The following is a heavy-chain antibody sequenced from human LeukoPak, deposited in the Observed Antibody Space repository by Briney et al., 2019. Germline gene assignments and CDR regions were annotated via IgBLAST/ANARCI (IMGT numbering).Heavy chain of an antibody. CDR2: INPDSGGT. V-gene: IGHV1-2*02. Sequence: ASVKVSCKASGYTFTGYYMHWVRQAPGQGLEWMGWINPDSGGTNYAQKFQGRVTMTRDTSISTVYMELSRLRSDDTAVYYCARHHLSPYGMDVWGQGTTVTVSS. J-gene: IGHJ6*02. CDR3: ARHHLSPYGMDV. D-gene: IGHD1-14*01. CDR1: GYTFTGYY.